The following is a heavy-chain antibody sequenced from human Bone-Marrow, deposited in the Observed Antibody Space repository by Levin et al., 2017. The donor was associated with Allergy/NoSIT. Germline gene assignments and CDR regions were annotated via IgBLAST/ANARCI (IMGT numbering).Heavy chain of an antibody. J-gene: IGHJ5*02. CDR2: INPNSGGT. CDR1: GYTFTGYY. CDR3: ARVRYSSGWYNVGLGQDWFDP. D-gene: IGHD6-19*01. V-gene: IGHV1-2*06. Sequence: GESLKISCKASGYTFTGYYMHWVRQAPGQGLEWMGRINPNSGGTNYAQKFQGRVTMTRDTSISTAYMELSRLRSDDTAVYYCARVRYSSGWYNVGLGQDWFDPWGQGTLVTVSS.